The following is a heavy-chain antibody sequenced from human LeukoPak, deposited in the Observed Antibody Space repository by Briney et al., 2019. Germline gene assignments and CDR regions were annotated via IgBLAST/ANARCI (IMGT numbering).Heavy chain of an antibody. D-gene: IGHD2-2*01. CDR3: ARSPSDIVVVPAATNWFDP. CDR2: INPNSGGT. J-gene: IGHJ5*02. CDR1: GYTFTGYY. V-gene: IGHV1-2*02. Sequence: ASVKVSCKASGYTFTGYYMHWVRPAPGQGLEWMGWINPNSGGTNYAQKFQGRVTMTRDTSISTAYMELSRLRSDDTAVYYCARSPSDIVVVPAATNWFDPWGQGTLVTVSS.